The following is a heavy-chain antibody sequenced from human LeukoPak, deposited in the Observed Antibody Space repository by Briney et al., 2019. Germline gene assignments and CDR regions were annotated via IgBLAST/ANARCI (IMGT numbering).Heavy chain of an antibody. CDR2: ISSGGSA. Sequence: GSLRLSCAASGFTVSSYYMSWVRQAPGKGLEWVSVISSGGSAYYADSVKGRFTISRDNSKNTLYLQMNSLRAEDTAVYYCARTVAVTGSDYFDYWGQGTLVTVSS. CDR1: GFTVSSYY. V-gene: IGHV3-66*01. J-gene: IGHJ4*02. CDR3: ARTVAVTGSDYFDY. D-gene: IGHD6-19*01.